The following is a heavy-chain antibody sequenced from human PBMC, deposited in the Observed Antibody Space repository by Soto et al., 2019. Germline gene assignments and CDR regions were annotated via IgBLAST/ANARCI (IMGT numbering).Heavy chain of an antibody. D-gene: IGHD2-2*01. J-gene: IGHJ4*02. CDR1: GVTLTDVW. Sequence: GSLRLSCAVSGVTLTDVWMNWVRQAPGKGPEWVGRIKSNTAGGTTDFAAPVKGRFTISRDDSQNTLYLQMDSLKTEDTAVYYCSHRYYQHFNSWGPGTLVTVSS. CDR3: SHRYYQHFNS. CDR2: IKSNTAGGTT. V-gene: IGHV3-15*07.